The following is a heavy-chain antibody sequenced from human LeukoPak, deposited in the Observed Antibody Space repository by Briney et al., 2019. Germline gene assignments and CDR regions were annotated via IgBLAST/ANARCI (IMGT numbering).Heavy chain of an antibody. CDR1: GFTFSNAW. CDR2: IKSKTDGGTT. Sequence: PGGSLRLSCAASGFTFSNAWMSWVRQAPGKGLEWVGRIKSKTDGGTTDYAAPVKGRFTISRDDSKNTLYLQMNSLKTEDTAVYYCTREEVAARSYYYYYMDVWGKGTTVTVSS. D-gene: IGHD6-6*01. V-gene: IGHV3-15*01. J-gene: IGHJ6*03. CDR3: TREEVAARSYYYYYMDV.